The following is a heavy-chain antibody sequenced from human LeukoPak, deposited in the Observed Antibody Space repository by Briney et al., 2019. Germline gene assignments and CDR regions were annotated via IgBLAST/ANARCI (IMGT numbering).Heavy chain of an antibody. CDR2: IYPGDSDT. CDR1: GYRFTSYW. J-gene: IGHJ4*02. Sequence: KPGESLKISCKGSGYRFTSYWIGWVRPLPGKGLEWMGIIYPGDSDTRYSPSFRGQVTISADKSISTAYLQWSSLKASDTAMYYCARRLAAAGPDVYWGQGTLVTVSS. V-gene: IGHV5-51*01. CDR3: ARRLAAAGPDVY. D-gene: IGHD6-13*01.